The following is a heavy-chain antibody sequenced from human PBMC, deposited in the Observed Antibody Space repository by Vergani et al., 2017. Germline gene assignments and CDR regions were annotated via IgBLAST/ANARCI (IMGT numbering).Heavy chain of an antibody. CDR3: ARVRCSSTSCPGYFDY. CDR1: GGSFNTYY. J-gene: IGHJ4*02. CDR2: INHSGST. D-gene: IGHD2-2*01. V-gene: IGHV4-34*01. Sequence: QVQLEESGPGLVKPSETLSLTCTVSGGSFNTYYWSWIRQPPGKGLEWIGEINHSGSTNYNPSLKSRVTISVDTSKNQFSLKLSSVTAADTAVYYCARVRCSSTSCPGYFDYWGQGTLVTVSS.